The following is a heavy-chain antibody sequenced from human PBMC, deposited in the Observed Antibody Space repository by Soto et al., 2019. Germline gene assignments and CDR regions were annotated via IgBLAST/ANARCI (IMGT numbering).Heavy chain of an antibody. Sequence: LRLSCAASGFTFSSYSMNWVRQAPGKGLEWVSSISSSSSYIYYADSVKGRFTISRDNAKNSLYLQMNSLRAEDTAVYYCARDRTIAVAADYWGQGTLVTVSS. V-gene: IGHV3-21*01. J-gene: IGHJ4*02. CDR1: GFTFSSYS. D-gene: IGHD6-19*01. CDR2: ISSSSSYI. CDR3: ARDRTIAVAADY.